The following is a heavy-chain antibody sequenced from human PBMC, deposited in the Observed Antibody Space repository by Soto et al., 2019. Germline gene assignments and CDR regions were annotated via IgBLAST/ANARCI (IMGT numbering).Heavy chain of an antibody. Sequence: QVQLVAAGGGVVRPGRSLRLSCAASGFTFSSYGMHWVRQAPGTGLQRVAVVSYVERHTNYADSVKGRFTITRVNSKNTLFLQMYSLRAEDTGLYYCAKDYKRGVSGNNSGMDVWGQGTAVTASS. V-gene: IGHV3-30*18. J-gene: IGHJ6*02. CDR3: AKDYKRGVSGNNSGMDV. CDR2: VSYVERHT. CDR1: GFTFSSYG. D-gene: IGHD3-10*01.